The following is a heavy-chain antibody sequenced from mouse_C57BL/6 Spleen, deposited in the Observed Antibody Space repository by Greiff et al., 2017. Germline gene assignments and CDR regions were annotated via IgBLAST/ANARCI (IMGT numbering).Heavy chain of an antibody. V-gene: IGHV1-39*01. D-gene: IGHD2-2*01. CDR1: GYSFTDYN. Sequence: EVKLQESGPELVKPGASVKISCKASGYSFTDYNMNWVKQSNGKSLEWIGVINPNYGTTSYNQKFKGKATLTVDQSSSTAYMQLNSLTSEDSAVYYCAFSTMVTTDWYFDVWGTGTTVTVSS. CDR3: AFSTMVTTDWYFDV. CDR2: INPNYGTT. J-gene: IGHJ1*03.